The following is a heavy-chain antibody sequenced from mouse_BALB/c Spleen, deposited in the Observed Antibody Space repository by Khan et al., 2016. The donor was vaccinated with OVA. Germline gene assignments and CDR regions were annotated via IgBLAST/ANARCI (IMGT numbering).Heavy chain of an antibody. CDR3: TRLCYYGTSDY. V-gene: IGHV4-1*02. CDR2: INPDSSTT. Sequence: EVQLVESGGGLVQPGGSLKLSCAASGFDFSRYWMSWVRQAPGKGLEWIGEINPDSSTTNYTPSLRDRFIISRVNAKNTLYLQMSKVRSEDTALYYCTRLCYYGTSDYWGQGTTLTVSS. D-gene: IGHD1-1*01. J-gene: IGHJ2*01. CDR1: GFDFSRYW.